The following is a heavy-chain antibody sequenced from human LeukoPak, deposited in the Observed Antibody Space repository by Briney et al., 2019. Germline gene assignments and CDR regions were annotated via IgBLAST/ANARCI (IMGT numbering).Heavy chain of an antibody. D-gene: IGHD2-2*01. J-gene: IGHJ4*02. CDR1: GGSFSGYY. CDR3: ARRLHQLPIDY. CDR2: INHSGST. Sequence: PSETLSLTCAVYGGSFSGYYWSWARQPPGKGLEWIGEINHSGSTNYNPSLKSRVTISVDTSKNQFSLKVRSVTAADTAIYYCARRLHQLPIDYWGQGTLVTVSS. V-gene: IGHV4-34*01.